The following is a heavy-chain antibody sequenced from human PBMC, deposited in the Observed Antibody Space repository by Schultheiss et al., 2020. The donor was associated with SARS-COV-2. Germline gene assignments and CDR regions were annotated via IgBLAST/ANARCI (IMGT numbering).Heavy chain of an antibody. V-gene: IGHV3-30*04. D-gene: IGHD3-10*01. CDR3: ARNGPRRYYGPGSLAA. CDR2: ISYDGSNK. J-gene: IGHJ3*01. Sequence: GESLKISCAASGFTFSSYAMHWVRQAPGKGLEWVTVISYDGSNKYYADSVKGRFTTSRDNSKNTLYLQMNSLRAEDTAVYYCARNGPRRYYGPGSLAAWGQGTMVTVSS. CDR1: GFTFSSYA.